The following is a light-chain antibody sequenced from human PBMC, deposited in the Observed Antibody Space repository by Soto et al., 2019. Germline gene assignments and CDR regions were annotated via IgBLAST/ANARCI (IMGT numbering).Light chain of an antibody. CDR2: DAS. CDR1: QNINRY. V-gene: IGKV3-11*01. CDR3: QQRTNWPLT. Sequence: EIVVTQFPATLSLSPGERATLSCRASQNINRYLAWYQQKPGQASRLIIYDASNRATGIPARFSGSGSGTDFTLTISSLEPEDFAVYYCQQRTNWPLTFGGGTKVEI. J-gene: IGKJ4*01.